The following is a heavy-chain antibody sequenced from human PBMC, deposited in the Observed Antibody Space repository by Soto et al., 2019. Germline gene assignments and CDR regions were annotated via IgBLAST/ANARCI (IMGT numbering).Heavy chain of an antibody. Sequence: QVQLVQSGAEVKKPGASVKVSCKASGDTFTKYDINWVRQAPGQGLEWMGWMNPNNGYTGYAQKFRGRVIMTRDTSIRTAYMELRSLTSEDTAVYYCARRKERSGPNYFDYWGQGTLVTVSS. D-gene: IGHD6-25*01. CDR3: ARRKERSGPNYFDY. V-gene: IGHV1-8*01. CDR2: MNPNNGYT. J-gene: IGHJ4*02. CDR1: GDTFTKYD.